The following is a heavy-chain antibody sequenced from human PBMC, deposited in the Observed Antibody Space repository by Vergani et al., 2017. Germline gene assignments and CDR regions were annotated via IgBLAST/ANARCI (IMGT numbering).Heavy chain of an antibody. Sequence: QVQLQESGPGLVKPSETLSLTCTVSGGSISSYYWSWIRQPPGKGLEWIGYIYYSGSTNYNPSLKSRVTISLDTSKNQFSLKLSYVTAADTAVYYCARSVDYYDSSGYRLDAFDIWGQGTMVTVSS. CDR3: ARSVDYYDSSGYRLDAFDI. V-gene: IGHV4-59*01. CDR2: IYYSGST. CDR1: GGSISSYY. J-gene: IGHJ3*02. D-gene: IGHD3-22*01.